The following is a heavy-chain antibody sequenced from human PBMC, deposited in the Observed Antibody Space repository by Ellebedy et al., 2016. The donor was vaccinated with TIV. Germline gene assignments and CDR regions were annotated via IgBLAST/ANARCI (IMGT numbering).Heavy chain of an antibody. D-gene: IGHD6-13*01. CDR1: GGTFSSYA. Sequence: SVKVSXXASGGTFSSYAISWVRQAPGQGLEWMGGIIPIFGTANYAQKFQGRVTITVDESTSTAYMELSSLRSEDTAVYYCAGAAAGIDYYYGMDVWGQGTTVTVSS. V-gene: IGHV1-69*13. CDR3: AGAAAGIDYYYGMDV. CDR2: IIPIFGTA. J-gene: IGHJ6*02.